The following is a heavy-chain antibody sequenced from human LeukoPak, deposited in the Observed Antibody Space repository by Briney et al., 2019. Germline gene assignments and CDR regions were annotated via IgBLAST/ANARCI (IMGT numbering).Heavy chain of an antibody. CDR3: ASNYDNSGYYGIDY. J-gene: IGHJ4*02. Sequence: GGSLRLSCAASRFTFSSYTMNWVRQAPGKGLEWVSSISGGADYIYYADPVRGRFTISRDNAKNSLYLQMNSLRAEDTAVYYCASNYDNSGYYGIDYWGQGTLVTVSS. CDR2: ISGGADYI. CDR1: RFTFSSYT. D-gene: IGHD3-22*01. V-gene: IGHV3-21*01.